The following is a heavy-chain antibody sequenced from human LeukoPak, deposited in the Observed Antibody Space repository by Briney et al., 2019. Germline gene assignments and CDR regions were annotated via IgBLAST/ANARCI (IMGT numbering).Heavy chain of an antibody. Sequence: GGSLRLSCAASGFTFSSYAMHWVRQAPGKGLEWVAVISYDGSNKYYADSVKGRFTISRDNSKNTLYLQMNSLRAEDTAVYYCARLYNWNYFDYWGQGTLVTVSS. D-gene: IGHD1-20*01. CDR3: ARLYNWNYFDY. CDR2: ISYDGSNK. J-gene: IGHJ4*02. CDR1: GFTFSSYA. V-gene: IGHV3-30-3*01.